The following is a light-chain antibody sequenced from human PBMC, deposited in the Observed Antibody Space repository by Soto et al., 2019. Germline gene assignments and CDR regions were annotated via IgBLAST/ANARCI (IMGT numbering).Light chain of an antibody. CDR3: FSFKTTSTHV. Sequence: QSALTQPASLSGSPGQSITISCTGTSSDIGAYDYVSWFQQHPGKAPKLMISEVNNRPSGVSNRFSGSKSGNTAYLTISGLQVEDEAEYFCFSFKTTSTHVFGTGTKV. V-gene: IGLV2-14*01. J-gene: IGLJ1*01. CDR1: SSDIGAYDY. CDR2: EVN.